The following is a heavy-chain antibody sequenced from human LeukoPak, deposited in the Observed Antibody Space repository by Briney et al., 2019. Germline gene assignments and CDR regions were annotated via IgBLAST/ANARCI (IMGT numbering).Heavy chain of an antibody. CDR1: GYTFTSYG. CDR2: ISAYNGNT. V-gene: IGHV1-18*01. J-gene: IGHJ4*02. Sequence: ASVKVSCKASGYTFTSYGTSWVRQAPGQGLEWMGWISAYNGNTNYAQKLQGRVTMTTDTSTSTAYMELRSLRSDDTAVYYCARDIAAAGFYDYRGQGTLVTVSS. D-gene: IGHD6-13*01. CDR3: ARDIAAAGFYDY.